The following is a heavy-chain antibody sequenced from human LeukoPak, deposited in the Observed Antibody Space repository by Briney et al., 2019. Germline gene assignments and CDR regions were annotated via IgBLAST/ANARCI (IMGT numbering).Heavy chain of an antibody. CDR1: GASISTSSYY. CDR3: ARDGGAYCGGDCYLDY. D-gene: IGHD2-21*02. J-gene: IGHJ4*02. V-gene: IGHV4-39*07. CDR2: FFYTGDT. Sequence: SETLSLTCTVSGASISTSSYYWGWIRQPPGKGLEWIGSFFYTGDTYYNPSLKSRVTISVDTPENQFSLKLTSVTAADTAVYYCARDGGAYCGGDCYLDYWGQGTLVTVSS.